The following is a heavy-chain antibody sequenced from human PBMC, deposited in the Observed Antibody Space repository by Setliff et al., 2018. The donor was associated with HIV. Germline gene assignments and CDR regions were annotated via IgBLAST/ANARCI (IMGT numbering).Heavy chain of an antibody. CDR3: ARQFPPYHSGAHYSDR. CDR2: IYCSGTT. D-gene: IGHD6-19*01. CDR1: GGSINSGSYY. Sequence: PSETLSLTCTVSGGSINSGSYYWCWIRQPPGKGLEWIGSIYCSGTTYYNPSLKSRVTIAVDSAKNQFSLKRTSVTAADAAIYYCARQFPPYHSGAHYSDRWSQGTLVTVSS. J-gene: IGHJ5*02. V-gene: IGHV4-39*07.